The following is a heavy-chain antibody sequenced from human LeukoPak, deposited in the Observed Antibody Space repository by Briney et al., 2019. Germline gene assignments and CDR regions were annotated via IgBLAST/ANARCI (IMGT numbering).Heavy chain of an antibody. CDR1: GYTFTSYD. CDR2: MNPNSGNT. J-gene: IGHJ4*02. Sequence: GASVKVSCKASGYTFTSYDINWVRQATGQGLEWMGWMNPNSGNTGYAQKFQGRVTITRNTSISTAYMELSSLRSEDTAVYYCARERGWYCSSTSCSFFGYWGQGTLVTVSS. V-gene: IGHV1-8*03. D-gene: IGHD2-2*01. CDR3: ARERGWYCSSTSCSFFGY.